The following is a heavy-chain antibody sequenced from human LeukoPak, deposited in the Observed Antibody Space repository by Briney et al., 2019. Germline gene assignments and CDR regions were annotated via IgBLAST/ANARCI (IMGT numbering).Heavy chain of an antibody. CDR2: ISAYNGNT. J-gene: IGHJ5*02. CDR1: GYTFTSYG. CDR3: ARENGYRQWLVQENWFDP. Sequence: GASVKVSCKASGYTFTSYGISWVRQAPGQGLEWMGWISAYNGNTNYAQKLQGRVTMTTDTSTSTAYMELGSLRSDDTAVYYCARENGYRQWLVQENWFDPWGQGTLVTVSS. V-gene: IGHV1-18*01. D-gene: IGHD6-19*01.